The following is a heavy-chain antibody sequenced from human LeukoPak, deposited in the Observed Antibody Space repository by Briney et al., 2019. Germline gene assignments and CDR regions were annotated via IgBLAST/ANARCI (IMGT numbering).Heavy chain of an antibody. CDR2: IKTDGSTT. Sequence: GGSPRLSCAASGFTFSRYWMHWVRQAPGKGLVWVSNIKTDGSTTNYADSVKGRFTISRDNAKNTLYLQMNGLRAEDTAVYYCATDTFGPNDCRGQGTLVTVSS. CDR1: GFTFSRYW. CDR3: ATDTFGPNDC. D-gene: IGHD3-16*01. V-gene: IGHV3-74*01. J-gene: IGHJ4*02.